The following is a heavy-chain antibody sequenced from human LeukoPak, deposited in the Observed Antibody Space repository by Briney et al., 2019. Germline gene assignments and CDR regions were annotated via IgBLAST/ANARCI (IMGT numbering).Heavy chain of an antibody. Sequence: PGGSLRLSCAASGFTFSSYSMNWVRQAPGKGLEWVSYISSSSSTIYYADSVKGRFTISRDNAKNSLYLQMNSLRDEDTAVYYCAREDLGYSSSWYRGYYYGMDVWGQGTTVTVSS. CDR3: AREDLGYSSSWYRGYYYGMDV. CDR1: GFTFSSYS. J-gene: IGHJ6*02. CDR2: ISSSSSTI. D-gene: IGHD6-13*01. V-gene: IGHV3-48*02.